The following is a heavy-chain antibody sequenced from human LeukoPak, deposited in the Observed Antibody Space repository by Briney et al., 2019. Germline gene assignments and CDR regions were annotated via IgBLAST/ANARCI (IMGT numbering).Heavy chain of an antibody. D-gene: IGHD1-26*01. Sequence: GRSLRLSCAASGFTFSSYGMHWGRQAPGKGLEGGAVIWYDGRKKYYADSVKGRFTISRDNSKNTLYLQMNSLRAEDTAVYYCARDKVGGSYPENAFDIWGQGTMVTVSS. CDR1: GFTFSSYG. V-gene: IGHV3-33*01. CDR3: ARDKVGGSYPENAFDI. J-gene: IGHJ3*02. CDR2: IWYDGRKK.